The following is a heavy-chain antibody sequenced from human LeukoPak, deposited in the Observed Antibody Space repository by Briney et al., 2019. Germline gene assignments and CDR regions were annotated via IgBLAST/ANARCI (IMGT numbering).Heavy chain of an antibody. D-gene: IGHD3-16*01. V-gene: IGHV3-21*01. Sequence: GGSLRLSCAASGFTFSSYAMSWVRQAPGKGLEWVSSLDGMSRYIFYGESVKGRFTISRDNAKNSLYLQMNTLRDEDTAVYYCAREYFSGLSWGNFDYWGQGTLVTVSS. CDR2: LDGMSRYI. CDR3: AREYFSGLSWGNFDY. J-gene: IGHJ4*02. CDR1: GFTFSSYA.